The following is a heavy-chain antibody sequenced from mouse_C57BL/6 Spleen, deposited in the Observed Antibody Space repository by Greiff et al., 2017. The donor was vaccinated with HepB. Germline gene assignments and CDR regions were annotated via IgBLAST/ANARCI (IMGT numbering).Heavy chain of an antibody. V-gene: IGHV5-17*01. CDR2: ISSGSSTI. Sequence: EVHLVESGGGLVKPGGSLKLSCAASGFTFSDYGMHWVRQAPEKGLEWVAYISSGSSTIYYADTVKGRFTISRDNAKNTLFLQMTSLRSEDTAMYYCASYGSSYVDYWGQGTTLTVSS. CDR1: GFTFSDYG. J-gene: IGHJ2*01. CDR3: ASYGSSYVDY. D-gene: IGHD1-1*01.